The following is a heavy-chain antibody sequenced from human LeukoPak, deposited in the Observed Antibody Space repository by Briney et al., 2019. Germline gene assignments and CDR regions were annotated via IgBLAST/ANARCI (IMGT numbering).Heavy chain of an antibody. V-gene: IGHV4-59*08. D-gene: IGHD1-26*01. J-gene: IGHJ6*02. Sequence: SETLSLTCTVSGGSISSYYWSWIRQPPGKGLEWLGYVYNSGSTNYNPSLGSRVTIPVDTSKNQFSLRLTSVTAADTAVYYCARRWGSGTYYSNYYGMVVWGQGTTVTVSS. CDR3: ARRWGSGTYYSNYYGMVV. CDR1: GGSISSYY. CDR2: VYNSGST.